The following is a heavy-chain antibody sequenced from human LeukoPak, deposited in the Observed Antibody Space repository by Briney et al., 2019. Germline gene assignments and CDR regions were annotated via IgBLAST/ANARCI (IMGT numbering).Heavy chain of an antibody. Sequence: PGGSLRLSCTASGFTFSAYAMHWVRQAPGKGLEWVALIRSDGNTKHYADSVKGRFTISRDNAKNSLYLQMNSLRAEDTALYYCAKEAGWGAYYDILTGYFDYWGQGTLVTVSS. D-gene: IGHD3-9*01. CDR3: AKEAGWGAYYDILTGYFDY. J-gene: IGHJ4*02. V-gene: IGHV3-30*02. CDR2: IRSDGNTK. CDR1: GFTFSAYA.